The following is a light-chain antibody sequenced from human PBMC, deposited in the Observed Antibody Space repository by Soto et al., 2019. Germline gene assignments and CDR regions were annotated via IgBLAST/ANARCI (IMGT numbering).Light chain of an antibody. CDR1: QSISNW. CDR2: HAS. V-gene: IGKV1-5*01. J-gene: IGKJ1*01. CDR3: QQYNSYS. Sequence: DIQFTHSPSSRSAPVGSRVPLTCRASQSISNWLAWYQQKPGTAPKVLIYHASNLQSGVPSRFSGSGSGTEFTLTISSLQPDDFATYYRQQYNSYSFGQGTKVDIK.